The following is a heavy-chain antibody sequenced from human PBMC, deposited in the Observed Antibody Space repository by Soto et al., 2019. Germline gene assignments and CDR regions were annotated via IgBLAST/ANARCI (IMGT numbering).Heavy chain of an antibody. CDR2: INPNSGDT. CDR1: EYTFTGYY. V-gene: IGHV1-2*02. Sequence: GASVKVSCKASEYTFTGYYMHWVRQAPGQGLEWMGWINPNSGDTNYAQKFQGRVTMTEDTSTDTAYMELSSLRSEDTAVYYCATNLVPAAIPNYYYYGMDVWGQGTTVTVSS. D-gene: IGHD2-2*01. CDR3: ATNLVPAAIPNYYYYGMDV. J-gene: IGHJ6*02.